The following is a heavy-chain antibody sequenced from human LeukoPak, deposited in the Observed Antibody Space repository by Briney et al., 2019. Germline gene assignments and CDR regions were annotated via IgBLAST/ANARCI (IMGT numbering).Heavy chain of an antibody. CDR3: AGLVGRYSSGLYYYYFDY. CDR2: MYLSGTT. V-gene: IGHV4-4*02. Sequence: GSLRLSCAVSGFTFSNAWLSWVRQAPGKGLEWIGEMYLSGTTHSNPSVKSRVTISIDKSKNQFFLNLSSVTAADTAVYYCAGLVGRYSSGLYYYYFDYWGQGTLVTVSS. J-gene: IGHJ4*02. CDR1: GFTFSNAW. D-gene: IGHD3-22*01.